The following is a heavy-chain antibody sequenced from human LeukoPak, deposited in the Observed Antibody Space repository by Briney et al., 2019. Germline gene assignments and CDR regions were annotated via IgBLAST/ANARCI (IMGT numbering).Heavy chain of an antibody. J-gene: IGHJ4*02. V-gene: IGHV3-7*01. CDR2: IKQDGSEK. CDR1: GFTLSSYW. Sequence: GGSLRLSCAVSGFTLSSYWMSWLRQAPGKGLEWVANIKQDGSEKNYVDSVKGRFTISRDNAKNSLYLQMNSLRAEDTAVYYCARPYCSGGSCYSGIANWGQGTLVTVSS. D-gene: IGHD2-15*01. CDR3: ARPYCSGGSCYSGIAN.